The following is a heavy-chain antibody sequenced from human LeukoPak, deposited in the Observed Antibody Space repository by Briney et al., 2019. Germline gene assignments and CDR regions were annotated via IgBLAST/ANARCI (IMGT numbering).Heavy chain of an antibody. D-gene: IGHD4-11*01. Sequence: SETLSLTCTVSGGSISSYYWSWIRQPPGKGLEWIGYIYYSGSTNYNPSLKSRVTISVDTSKNQFSLKLSSVTAADTAVYYCAREFGEDDYSNYWGQGTLVTVSS. CDR2: IYYSGST. J-gene: IGHJ4*02. CDR1: GGSISSYY. V-gene: IGHV4-59*12. CDR3: AREFGEDDYSNY.